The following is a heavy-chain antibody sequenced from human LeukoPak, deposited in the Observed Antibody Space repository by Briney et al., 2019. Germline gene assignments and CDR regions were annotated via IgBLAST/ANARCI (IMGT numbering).Heavy chain of an antibody. Sequence: PGGSLRLSCAASGFSFSSYAMNWVRQAPGKGLEWVSGISGSGDNTYYADSVKGRFTISRDSSKNTVYLQMNSLRGEDTALYYCAKDQGEVLPNVGYSSDWYYFDYWGQGTLVTVSS. CDR2: ISGSGDNT. V-gene: IGHV3-23*01. CDR1: GFSFSSYA. CDR3: AKDQGEVLPNVGYSSDWYYFDY. D-gene: IGHD6-19*01. J-gene: IGHJ4*02.